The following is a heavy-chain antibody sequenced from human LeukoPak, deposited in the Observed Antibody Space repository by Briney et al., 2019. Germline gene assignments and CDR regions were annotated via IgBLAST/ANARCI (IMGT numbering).Heavy chain of an antibody. CDR1: GFTFSRHG. J-gene: IGHJ4*02. CDR3: AKADFPPSGHPPLTLDY. D-gene: IGHD3-3*01. Sequence: PGGSLRLSCAASGFTFSRHGMHWVRQAPGKGLEWVAFIRYDGSDKYYADSVKGRFTISRDNSKNTLYLQMNSLRAEDTAVYYCAKADFPPSGHPPLTLDYWGQGTLVTVSS. V-gene: IGHV3-30*02. CDR2: IRYDGSDK.